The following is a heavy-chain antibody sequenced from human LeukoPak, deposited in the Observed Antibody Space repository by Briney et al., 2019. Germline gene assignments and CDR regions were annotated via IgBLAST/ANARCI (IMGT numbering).Heavy chain of an antibody. J-gene: IGHJ4*02. Sequence: GGSLRLSCAASGLTFSSHWMNWIRQAPGKGLEWVANIRPDASDTGYVDSVKGRFTISRDNAKNSVYLQMNSLRVDDTAVYYCTSISLGANEDYWGQGTRVTVSS. CDR3: TSISLGANEDY. CDR1: GLTFSSHW. CDR2: IRPDASDT. V-gene: IGHV3-7*03. D-gene: IGHD1-26*01.